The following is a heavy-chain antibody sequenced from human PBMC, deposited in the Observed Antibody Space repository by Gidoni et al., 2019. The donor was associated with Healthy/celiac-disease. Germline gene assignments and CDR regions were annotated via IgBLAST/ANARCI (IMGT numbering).Heavy chain of an antibody. D-gene: IGHD6-6*01. J-gene: IGHJ5*02. CDR3: ARVPEYSSSNWFDP. CDR2: ITPIFGTA. V-gene: IGHV1-69*01. Sequence: QGLEWMGGITPIFGTANYAQKFQGRVTITADESTSTAYMELSSLRSEDTAVYYCARVPEYSSSNWFDPWGQGTLVTVSS.